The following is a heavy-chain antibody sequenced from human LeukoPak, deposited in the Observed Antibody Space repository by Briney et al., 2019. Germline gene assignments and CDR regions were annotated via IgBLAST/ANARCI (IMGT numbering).Heavy chain of an antibody. V-gene: IGHV4-61*05. J-gene: IGHJ2*01. D-gene: IGHD6-13*01. Sequence: SETLSLTCTVSGGSISRTNYHWGWIRQPPGKGPEWIGYIYYSGSTNYNPSLKSRVTISVDTSKNQFSLKLSSVTAADTAVYYCARVAEGDWYFDLWGRGTLVTVSS. CDR2: IYYSGST. CDR1: GGSISRTNYH. CDR3: ARVAEGDWYFDL.